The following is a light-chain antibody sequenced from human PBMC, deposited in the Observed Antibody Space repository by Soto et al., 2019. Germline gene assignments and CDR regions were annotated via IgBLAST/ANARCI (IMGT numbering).Light chain of an antibody. CDR3: QQYNSYSET. CDR2: KAS. V-gene: IGKV1-5*03. Sequence: GARVTITCRASRYIRSDLSWYQQKPGKVPNLLIYKASSLESGVPSRFSGSGSGTEFTLTISSLQPDDFATYYCQQYNSYSETFGQGTKVDIK. CDR1: RYIRSD. J-gene: IGKJ1*01.